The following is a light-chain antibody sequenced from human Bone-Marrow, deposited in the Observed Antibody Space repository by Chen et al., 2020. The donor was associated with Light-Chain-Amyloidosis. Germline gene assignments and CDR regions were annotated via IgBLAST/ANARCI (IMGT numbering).Light chain of an antibody. CDR2: EVT. V-gene: IGLV2-14*01. CDR3: SSYTITNTLV. CDR1: SSDVGVDNH. Sequence: QSALTQPASGSGSPGQSITISCTGTSSDVGVDNHVSWYQQHPDKAPKLMIYEVTNRSSWVPDRFSGSKSDNTASLTISGLQTEDEADYFCSSYTITNTLVFGSGTRVTVL. J-gene: IGLJ1*01.